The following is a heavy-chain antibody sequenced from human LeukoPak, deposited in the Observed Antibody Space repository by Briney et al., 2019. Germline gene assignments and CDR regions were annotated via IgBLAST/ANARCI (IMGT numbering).Heavy chain of an antibody. CDR2: TVGSRPDT. Sequence: PGGSLRLSCAASGFTVSNSYMSWVRQAPGKGLEWVSATVGSRPDTYHADSVKGRFTVSRDNSRNTLYLQMNNLRIEDSAVYYCTKAPLMSCTGAFCYPFDSWGQGVLVTVSS. D-gene: IGHD2-8*02. V-gene: IGHV3-23*01. CDR3: TKAPLMSCTGAFCYPFDS. CDR1: GFTVSNSY. J-gene: IGHJ4*02.